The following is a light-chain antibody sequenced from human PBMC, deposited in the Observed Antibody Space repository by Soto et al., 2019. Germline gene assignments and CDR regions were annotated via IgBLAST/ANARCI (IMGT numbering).Light chain of an antibody. Sequence: QSALTQPASVSGSPGQSITISCTGTSSDVGGYNYVCWYQQHPGKAPKLIIYEVTNRPSGVSNRFSASKSGNTASLTISGLQAEDEADYYCSSYTSSSTVVFGGWTKVTVL. J-gene: IGLJ2*01. V-gene: IGLV2-14*03. CDR2: EVT. CDR3: SSYTSSSTVV. CDR1: SSDVGGYNY.